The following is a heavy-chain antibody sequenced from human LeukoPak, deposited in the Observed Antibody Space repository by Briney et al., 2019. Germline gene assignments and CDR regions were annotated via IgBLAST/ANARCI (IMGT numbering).Heavy chain of an antibody. Sequence: PGRSLRLSCAASGFTFSSYAMHWVRQAPGKGLEWVAVISYDGSNKYYADSVKGRFTISRDNAKNTLYLQMNSLRAEDTAVYYCARGLDDFWSGYYFENWYFDLWGRGTLVTVSS. CDR2: ISYDGSNK. V-gene: IGHV3-30-3*01. J-gene: IGHJ2*01. D-gene: IGHD3-3*01. CDR1: GFTFSSYA. CDR3: ARGLDDFWSGYYFENWYFDL.